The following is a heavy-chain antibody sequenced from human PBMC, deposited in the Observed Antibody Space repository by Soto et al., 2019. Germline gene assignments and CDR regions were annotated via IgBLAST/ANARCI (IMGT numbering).Heavy chain of an antibody. CDR2: SYPSGTT. Sequence: AETLSLTCAVSGNTDNTDFHWGWIRQPPGKGLEWIGSSYPSGTTYYNPSLKSRVIISVDTSKKNFSLNLSTVTAADTALYYCVGYPASHNWFDPWGQGTLVTVSS. V-gene: IGHV4-38-2*01. J-gene: IGHJ5*02. CDR1: GNTDNTDFH. CDR3: VGYPASHNWFDP. D-gene: IGHD6-13*01.